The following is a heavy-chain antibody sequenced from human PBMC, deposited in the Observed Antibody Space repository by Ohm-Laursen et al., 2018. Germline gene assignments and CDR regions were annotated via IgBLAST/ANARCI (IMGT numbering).Heavy chain of an antibody. D-gene: IGHD2-8*01. V-gene: IGHV3-53*01. CDR2: LYNGGFT. J-gene: IGHJ6*02. CDR1: EVTDSPNY. CDR3: AKDGMRQSYYGMDV. Sequence: SLRLSCAASEVTDSPNYMSWVRQAPGKGLECVAILYNGGFTYYADSVKGRFTISRDNSKNTLYLQMNSLRAEDTAVYYCAKDGMRQSYYGMDVWGQGTTVTVSS.